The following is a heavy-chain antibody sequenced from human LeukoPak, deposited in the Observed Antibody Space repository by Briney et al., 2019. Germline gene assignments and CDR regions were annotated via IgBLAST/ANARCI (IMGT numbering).Heavy chain of an antibody. CDR2: INPNSGGT. V-gene: IGHV1-2*02. D-gene: IGHD1-14*01. CDR3: ARAEGGSSFDY. J-gene: IGHJ4*02. CDR1: GGTFSSYA. Sequence: VASVKVSCKASGGTFSSYAISWVRQAPGQGLEWMGWINPNSGGTNYAQKFQGRVTMTRDTSISTAYMELSRLRSDDTAVYYCARAEGGSSFDYWGQGTLVTVSS.